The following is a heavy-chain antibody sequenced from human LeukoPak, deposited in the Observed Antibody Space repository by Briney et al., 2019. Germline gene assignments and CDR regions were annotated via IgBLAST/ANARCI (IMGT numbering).Heavy chain of an antibody. V-gene: IGHV3-30*02. Sequence: GGSLRLSCAASGFTFSSYGMHWVRHAPGKGLEWVAFIRYDGSNKYYADSVKGRFTISRDNSKNTLYLQMNSLRAEDTAVYYCAKGPDYYDSSGYPDWGQGTLVTVSS. J-gene: IGHJ1*01. CDR3: AKGPDYYDSSGYPD. CDR2: IRYDGSNK. D-gene: IGHD3-22*01. CDR1: GFTFSSYG.